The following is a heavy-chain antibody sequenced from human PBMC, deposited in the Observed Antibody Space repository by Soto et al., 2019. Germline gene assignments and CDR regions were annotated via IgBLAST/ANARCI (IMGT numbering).Heavy chain of an antibody. D-gene: IGHD2-8*01. CDR1: GYTFTHYY. Sequence: QVQLVQSGAEVKKPGASVKVSCKASGYTFTHYYMHWVRQAPGQGLEWMGMINPSGGSTSYAQNFQDRLTLTRDTSTSTAYMELSSLRSEDTAVYYRARPPFPGCINGVCYPCDHWGQGTLVTVSS. V-gene: IGHV1-46*01. J-gene: IGHJ4*02. CDR3: ARPPFPGCINGVCYPCDH. CDR2: INPSGGST.